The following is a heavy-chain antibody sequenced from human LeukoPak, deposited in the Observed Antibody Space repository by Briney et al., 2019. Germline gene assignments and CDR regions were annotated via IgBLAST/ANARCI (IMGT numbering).Heavy chain of an antibody. V-gene: IGHV4-4*09. J-gene: IGHJ1*01. D-gene: IGHD1-26*01. CDR3: ARLAGGYYLYFQH. CDR2: IYTSGST. CDR1: GGSISSYY. Sequence: SETLSLTCTVSGGSISSYYWSWIRQPPGKGLEWIGYIYTSGSTNYNPSLKSRVTISVDTSKNQFSLKLSSVTAADTAVYYCARLAGGYYLYFQHWGQGTLVTVSS.